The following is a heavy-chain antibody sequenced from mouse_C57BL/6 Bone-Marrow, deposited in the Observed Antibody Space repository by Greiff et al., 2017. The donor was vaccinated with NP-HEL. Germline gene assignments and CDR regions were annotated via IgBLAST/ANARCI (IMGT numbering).Heavy chain of an antibody. CDR1: GYTFTSYW. D-gene: IGHD1-1*01. Sequence: EVQLQQSGTVLARPGASVKMSCKTSGYTFTSYWMHWVKQRPGQGLEWIGAIYPGNSDTSYNQKFKGKAKLTAVTSASTAYMELSSLTNEDSAVYYCTRYPDYYGSSYRYFDVWGTGTTVTVSS. V-gene: IGHV1-5*01. J-gene: IGHJ1*03. CDR3: TRYPDYYGSSYRYFDV. CDR2: IYPGNSDT.